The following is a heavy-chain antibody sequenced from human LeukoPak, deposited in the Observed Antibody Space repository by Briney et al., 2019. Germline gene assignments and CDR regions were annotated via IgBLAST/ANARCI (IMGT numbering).Heavy chain of an antibody. CDR3: ARDAAVYDSSGYYYLW. D-gene: IGHD3-22*01. Sequence: ASVKVSCKASGYTFTSCDINWVRQATGQGLEWMGWMNPNSGNTGYAQKFQGRVTITRNTSISTAYMELSSLRSEDTAVYYCARDAAVYDSSGYYYLWWGQGTLVTVSS. CDR2: MNPNSGNT. J-gene: IGHJ4*02. CDR1: GYTFTSCD. V-gene: IGHV1-8*03.